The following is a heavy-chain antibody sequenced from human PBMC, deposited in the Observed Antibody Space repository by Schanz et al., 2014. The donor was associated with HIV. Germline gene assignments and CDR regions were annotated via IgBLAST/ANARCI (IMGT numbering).Heavy chain of an antibody. V-gene: IGHV3-23*01. CDR1: GFTFSGYA. Sequence: EVQLLESGGGLVQPGGSLRLSCEVSGFTFSGYAMSWVRQAPGKGLEWVSAISDSGRTTYYGDSAKGRFTISRDNSKNTLYLQMHSPSAEATAVYYCSKDPYQGSSGWLDWGQGTLVTVSS. J-gene: IGHJ1*01. D-gene: IGHD6-19*01. CDR2: ISDSGRTT. CDR3: SKDPYQGSSGWLD.